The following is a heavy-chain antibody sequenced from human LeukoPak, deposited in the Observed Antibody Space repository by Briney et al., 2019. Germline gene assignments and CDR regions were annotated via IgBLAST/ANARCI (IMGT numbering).Heavy chain of an antibody. V-gene: IGHV4-61*05. J-gene: IGHJ6*02. CDR3: ARGLHYNILTGGMDV. D-gene: IGHD3-9*01. CDR1: GGSISSSSYY. Sequence: SETLSLTCTVSGGSISSSSYYWSWIRQHPGKGLEWIGYIYYSGSTNYNPSLKSRVTVSVDTSKKQFSLNLRSVTAADTAVYYCARGLHYNILTGGMDVWGQGTTVIVSS. CDR2: IYYSGST.